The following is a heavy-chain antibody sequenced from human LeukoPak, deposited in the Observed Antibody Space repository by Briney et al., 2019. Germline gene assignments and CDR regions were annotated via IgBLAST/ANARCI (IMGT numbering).Heavy chain of an antibody. J-gene: IGHJ4*02. D-gene: IGHD6-13*01. CDR3: ARVLERLKGAAAAVLGY. CDR2: IKQDGSEK. CDR1: EFTVSVNY. Sequence: GGSLTLSCAASEFTVSVNYMSWVRQAPGKGLEWVVNIKQDGSEKYYVDSVKGRFTISRDNAKNSLYLQMNSLRAEDTAVYYCARVLERLKGAAAAVLGYWGQGTLVTVSS. V-gene: IGHV3-7*01.